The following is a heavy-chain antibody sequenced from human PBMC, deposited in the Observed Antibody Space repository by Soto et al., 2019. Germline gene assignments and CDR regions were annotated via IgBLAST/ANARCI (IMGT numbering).Heavy chain of an antibody. CDR2: IYYSGST. CDR3: AARTRENWFDP. Sequence: PSETLSLTCTVSGGSISSYYWSWIRQPPGKGLEWIGYIYYSGSTNYNPSLKSRVTISVDTSKNQFSLKLSSVTAADTAVYYCAARTRENWFDPWGQGTLVTVSS. V-gene: IGHV4-59*01. J-gene: IGHJ5*02. D-gene: IGHD1-26*01. CDR1: GGSISSYY.